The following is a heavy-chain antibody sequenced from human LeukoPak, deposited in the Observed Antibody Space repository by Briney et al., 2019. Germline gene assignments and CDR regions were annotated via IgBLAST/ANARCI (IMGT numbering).Heavy chain of an antibody. CDR3: AGFRYYYGSGSYPGFDY. CDR1: GYTFTSYG. V-gene: IGHV1-18*01. Sequence: ASVKVSCKASGYTFTSYGIRWVRQAPGQGLEWMGWISAYNGNTNYAQKLQGRVTMTTDTSTSTAYMELRSLRSDDTAVYYCAGFRYYYGSGSYPGFDYWGQGTLVTVSS. CDR2: ISAYNGNT. J-gene: IGHJ4*02. D-gene: IGHD3-10*01.